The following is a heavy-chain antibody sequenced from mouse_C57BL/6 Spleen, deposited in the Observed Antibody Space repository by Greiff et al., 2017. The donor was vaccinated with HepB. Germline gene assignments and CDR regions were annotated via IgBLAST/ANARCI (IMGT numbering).Heavy chain of an antibody. CDR3: ARRGDGSSLFDY. CDR2: IYPSDSET. CDR1: GYTFTSYW. J-gene: IGHJ2*01. Sequence: VQLVESGAELVRPGSSVKLSCKASGYTFTSYWMDWVKQRPGQGLEWIGNIYPSDSETHYNQKFKDKATLTVDKSSSTAYMQLSSLTSEDSAVYYCARRGDGSSLFDYWGQGTTLTVSS. D-gene: IGHD1-1*01. V-gene: IGHV1-61*01.